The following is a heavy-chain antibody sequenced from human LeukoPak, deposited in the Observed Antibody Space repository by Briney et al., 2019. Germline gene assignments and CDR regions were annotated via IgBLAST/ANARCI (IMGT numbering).Heavy chain of an antibody. Sequence: GGSLSLSCSASGFTFSSFAMHWVRQAPGKGLEYVAAISRNGGSTYYADSVKGRFTISRDNAKNSLYLQMNSLRAEDTAVYYCAIERKDRGVPYCFDYWGQGTLVTVSS. D-gene: IGHD3-10*01. J-gene: IGHJ4*02. CDR1: GFTFSSFA. V-gene: IGHV3-64*04. CDR3: AIERKDRGVPYCFDY. CDR2: ISRNGGST.